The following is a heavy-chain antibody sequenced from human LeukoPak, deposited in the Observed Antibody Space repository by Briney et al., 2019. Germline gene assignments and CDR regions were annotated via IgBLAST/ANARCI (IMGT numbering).Heavy chain of an antibody. V-gene: IGHV4-34*01. CDR2: INHSGST. CDR1: GGSFSGYY. D-gene: IGHD1-26*01. J-gene: IGHJ5*02. CDR3: TVGATDSNWFDP. Sequence: SETLSLTCAVYGGSFSGYYWSWIRQPPGKGLEWIGEINHSGSTNYNPSLKSRVTISVDTSKNQFSLKPSSVTAADTAVYYCTVGATDSNWFDPWGQGTLVTVSS.